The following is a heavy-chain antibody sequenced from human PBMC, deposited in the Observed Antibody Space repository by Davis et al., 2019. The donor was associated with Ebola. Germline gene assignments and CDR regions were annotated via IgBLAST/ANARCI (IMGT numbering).Heavy chain of an antibody. J-gene: IGHJ4*02. Sequence: PGGSLRLSCAASGLTFSSYWMSWVRQAPGKGLEWVANIKQDGSEKYYVDSVKGRFTISRDNAKNSLYLQMNSLRAEDTAVYYCARDREEYSSGWTRLFDYWGQGTLVTVSS. D-gene: IGHD6-19*01. CDR1: GLTFSSYW. CDR3: ARDREEYSSGWTRLFDY. V-gene: IGHV3-7*03. CDR2: IKQDGSEK.